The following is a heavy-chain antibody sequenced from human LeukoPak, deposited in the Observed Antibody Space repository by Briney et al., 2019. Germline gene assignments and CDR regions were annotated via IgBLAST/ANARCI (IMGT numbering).Heavy chain of an antibody. V-gene: IGHV3-7*01. Sequence: ASLRPSCAASGFTFRSYSMSWVRQAPGKGLEWVAKMNEYGSDIFYVDSVKGRFTISRDNAKTSLYLQMDSLRDEDTAVYYCASPRGCSSNRCNNFDYWGQGALVTVSS. CDR3: ASPRGCSSNRCNNFDY. D-gene: IGHD2-2*01. CDR2: MNEYGSDI. J-gene: IGHJ4*02. CDR1: GFTFRSYS.